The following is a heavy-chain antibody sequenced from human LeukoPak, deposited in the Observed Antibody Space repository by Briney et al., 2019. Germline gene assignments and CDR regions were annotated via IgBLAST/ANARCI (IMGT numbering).Heavy chain of an antibody. CDR3: AKDRQLRITMVRVPNWFDP. V-gene: IGHV3-23*01. CDR2: ISGIDWST. J-gene: IGHJ5*02. CDR1: GFTFSSYA. D-gene: IGHD3-10*01. Sequence: TGGSLRLSCAASGFTFSSYAMSWVRPPPGKELEWVSAISGIDWSTYQAASVKGRFPISRDNSNNTLYLQMNSLRADDTAVYYCAKDRQLRITMVRVPNWFDPWGQGTLVTVSS.